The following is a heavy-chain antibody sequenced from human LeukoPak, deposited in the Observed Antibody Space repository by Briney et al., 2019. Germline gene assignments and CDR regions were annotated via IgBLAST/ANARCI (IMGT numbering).Heavy chain of an antibody. J-gene: IGHJ4*02. CDR2: ISAYNGNT. V-gene: IGHV1-18*01. D-gene: IGHD3-22*01. Sequence: ASVKVSCKASGYTFTSYGISWVRQAPGQGLEWMGWISAYNGNTNYAQKLQGRVTMTEDTSTDTAYMELSSLRSEDTAVYYCATLDSSGYYYGLDYWGQGTLVTVSS. CDR1: GYTFTSYG. CDR3: ATLDSSGYYYGLDY.